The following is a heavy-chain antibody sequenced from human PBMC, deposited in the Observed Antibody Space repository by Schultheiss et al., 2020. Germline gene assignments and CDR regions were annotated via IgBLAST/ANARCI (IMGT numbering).Heavy chain of an antibody. CDR1: GGSISSYY. J-gene: IGHJ4*02. D-gene: IGHD2-15*01. Sequence: SETLSLTCTVSGGSISSYYWSWIRQPAGKGLEWIGRIYTSGNTNYMPSLKSRVTISVDKSKRQVSLNLSSVTAADTAVFYCARHGAYCFDYWGQGTLVTVSS. CDR2: IYTSGNT. V-gene: IGHV4-4*07. CDR3: ARHGAYCFDY.